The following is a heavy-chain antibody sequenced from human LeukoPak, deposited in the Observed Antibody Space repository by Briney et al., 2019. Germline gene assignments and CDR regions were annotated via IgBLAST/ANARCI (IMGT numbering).Heavy chain of an antibody. CDR1: GLSFTSFA. J-gene: IGHJ4*02. CDR3: ARASWVSSADAVR. Sequence: GGSLRLSCAASGLSFTSFAMSWVRQAPARGPEWVSSLRGDGETFYADSVRGRFTLSGDDSRNTVYLQLNNLRVEDTAIYYCARASWVSSADAVRWGQGTQVTVSS. D-gene: IGHD3-16*01. CDR2: LRGDGET. V-gene: IGHV3-23*01.